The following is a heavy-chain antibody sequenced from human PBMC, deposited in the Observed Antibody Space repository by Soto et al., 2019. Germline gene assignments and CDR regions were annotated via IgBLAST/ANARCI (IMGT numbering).Heavy chain of an antibody. Sequence: LRLSCAASGFTFSTYGMSWVRQAPGRGLEWVSAISGSGGTTYYADSVKGRFTISRDNSSNMLYLQMNSLRAEDTAIYYCAKGPGYCSGGSCYSSYYYGMDVWGQGTTVTVSS. CDR1: GFTFSTYG. V-gene: IGHV3-23*01. J-gene: IGHJ6*02. CDR3: AKGPGYCSGGSCYSSYYYGMDV. D-gene: IGHD2-15*01. CDR2: ISGSGGTT.